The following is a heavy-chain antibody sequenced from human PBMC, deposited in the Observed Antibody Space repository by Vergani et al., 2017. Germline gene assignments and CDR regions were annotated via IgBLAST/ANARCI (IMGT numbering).Heavy chain of an antibody. J-gene: IGHJ4*02. D-gene: IGHD3-22*01. CDR3: ARGRYYYDSSGYYYFDY. CDR1: GGSISSSSYY. Sequence: QVQLQESGPGLVKPSETLSLTCTVSGGSISSSSYYWGWIRQPPGKGLEWIGSIYYSGSTYYNPSLKSRVTISVDTSKNQFSLKLSSVTAADTAVYYCARGRYYYDSSGYYYFDYWGQGTLVTVSS. CDR2: IYYSGST. V-gene: IGHV4-39*01.